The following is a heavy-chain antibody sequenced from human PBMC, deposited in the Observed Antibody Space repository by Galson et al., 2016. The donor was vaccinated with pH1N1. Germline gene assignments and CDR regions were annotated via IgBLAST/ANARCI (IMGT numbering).Heavy chain of an antibody. D-gene: IGHD1-26*01. Sequence: SLRLSCAASGTAFNTYAMTWVRQAPGKGLECVSSISGDGTSTHYAASVKGRFAISRDNSKSTLYLQMNGLRAEDTALYYCAKENSLWEGNYFDYWGQGTLVTVSS. CDR2: ISGDGTST. CDR3: AKENSLWEGNYFDY. CDR1: GTAFNTYA. J-gene: IGHJ4*02. V-gene: IGHV3-23*01.